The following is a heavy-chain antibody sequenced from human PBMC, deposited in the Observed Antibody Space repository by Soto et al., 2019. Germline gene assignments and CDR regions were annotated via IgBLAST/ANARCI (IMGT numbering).Heavy chain of an antibody. Sequence: EVQLVESGGGLVKPGGSLRLSCAASGFTFSSYSMNWVRQAPGKGLEWVSSISSSSSYIYYADSVKGRFTISRDNAKNSLYLQMNSLRAEDTAVYYCARDITHCSGGGYWGQGTLVTVSS. CDR3: ARDITHCSGGGY. D-gene: IGHD3-10*02. CDR1: GFTFSSYS. CDR2: ISSSSSYI. V-gene: IGHV3-21*01. J-gene: IGHJ4*02.